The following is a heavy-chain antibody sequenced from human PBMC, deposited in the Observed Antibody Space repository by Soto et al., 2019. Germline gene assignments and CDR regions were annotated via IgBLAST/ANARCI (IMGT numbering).Heavy chain of an antibody. D-gene: IGHD3-3*01. CDR2: ISGSGGST. CDR3: AKGGGYDFWSGYKANYGMDV. V-gene: IGHV3-23*01. CDR1: GFTFSSYA. J-gene: IGHJ6*02. Sequence: GGSLRLSCAASGFTFSSYAMSWVRQAPGKGLEWVSAISGSGGSTYCADSVKGRFTISRDNSKNTLYLQMNSLRAEDTAVYYCAKGGGYDFWSGYKANYGMDVWGQGTTVTVSS.